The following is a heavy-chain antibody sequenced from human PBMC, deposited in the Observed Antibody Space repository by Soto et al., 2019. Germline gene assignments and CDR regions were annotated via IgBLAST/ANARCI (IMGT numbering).Heavy chain of an antibody. D-gene: IGHD3-3*01. CDR3: ARDLWTHTDFWSGYYQGGYYGMDV. V-gene: IGHV1-69*06. CDR1: GGTFSSYA. J-gene: IGHJ6*02. CDR2: IIPIFGTA. Sequence: ASVKVSCKASGGTFSSYAISWVRQAPGQGLEWMGGIIPIFGTANYAQKFQGRVTITADKSTSTAYMELSSLRSEDTAVYYCARDLWTHTDFWSGYYQGGYYGMDVWGQGTTVTVSS.